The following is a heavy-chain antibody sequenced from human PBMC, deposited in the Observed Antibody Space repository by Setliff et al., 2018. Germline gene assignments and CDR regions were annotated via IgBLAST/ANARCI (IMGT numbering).Heavy chain of an antibody. CDR3: ARAMDCTNGVCYYYYGMDG. Sequence: ASVKVSCKASGYTFTSYDINWVRQATGQGLEWMGWMNPNSGNTGYAQKFQGRVTMTRNTSISTAYMELSSLRSEDTAVYYCARAMDCTNGVCYYYYGMDGWGQGTTVTVSS. D-gene: IGHD2-8*01. CDR1: GYTFTSYD. CDR2: MNPNSGNT. J-gene: IGHJ6*02. V-gene: IGHV1-8*02.